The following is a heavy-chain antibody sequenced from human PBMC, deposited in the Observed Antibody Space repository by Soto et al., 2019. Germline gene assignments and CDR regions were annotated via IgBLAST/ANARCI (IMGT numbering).Heavy chain of an antibody. J-gene: IGHJ6*02. CDR3: AREVPAPYYFYGMDV. Sequence: QVQLVQSGGEVKKPGASEKVYCKTSGYSFTTYGISWVRQAPGQGLEWMGWISAYNGNTNYAQKLQDRVTMTTDTSAITAYMELRSLRSDYTSVYYCAREVPAPYYFYGMDVWCQG. CDR2: ISAYNGNT. CDR1: GYSFTTYG. V-gene: IGHV1-18*01.